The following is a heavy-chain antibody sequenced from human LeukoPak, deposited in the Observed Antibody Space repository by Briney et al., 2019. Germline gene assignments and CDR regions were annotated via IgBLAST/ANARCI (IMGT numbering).Heavy chain of an antibody. CDR3: ARVEGNSRGYRGFDA. J-gene: IGHJ5*02. V-gene: IGHV1-46*01. CDR1: GYTFTSYY. D-gene: IGHD6-25*01. CDR2: INPSGGST. Sequence: ASVKVSCKASGYTFTSYYMHWVRQAPGQGLEWMGIINPSGGSTSYAQKFQGRVTMTRDTSTSTVYMELSSLRSEDTAVYYCARVEGNSRGYRGFDAWGQGTLVTVSS.